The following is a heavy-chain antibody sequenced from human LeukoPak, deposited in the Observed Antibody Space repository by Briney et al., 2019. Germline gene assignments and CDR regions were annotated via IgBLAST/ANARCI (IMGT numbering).Heavy chain of an antibody. J-gene: IGHJ4*02. Sequence: GGSLRPSCAASGFTFSTYWMHWVRQAPGKGLVWVSHINSDGSSTNYADSVKGRFAISRYNAKNTLYLQMNSLRAEDTAVYYCARGTVVTPSHLYWGPGSLVTVSS. CDR2: INSDGSST. V-gene: IGHV3-74*01. CDR1: GFTFSTYW. CDR3: ARGTVVTPSHLY. D-gene: IGHD4-23*01.